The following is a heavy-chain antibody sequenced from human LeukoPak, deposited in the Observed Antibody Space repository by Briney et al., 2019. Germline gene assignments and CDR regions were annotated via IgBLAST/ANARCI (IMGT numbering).Heavy chain of an antibody. CDR2: IYYSGST. Sequence: SETLSLTCTVSGGSIGSYYWSWIRQPPGKGLEWIGYIYYSGSTNYNPSLKSRVTISVDTSKNQFSLKLSSVTAADTAVYYCARGSSAVAGTGIDYWGQGTLVTVSS. D-gene: IGHD6-19*01. J-gene: IGHJ4*02. CDR3: ARGSSAVAGTGIDY. CDR1: GGSIGSYY. V-gene: IGHV4-59*01.